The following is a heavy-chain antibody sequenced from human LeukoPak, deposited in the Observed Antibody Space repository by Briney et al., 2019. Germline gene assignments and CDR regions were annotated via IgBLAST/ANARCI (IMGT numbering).Heavy chain of an antibody. CDR1: GGTFSSYA. V-gene: IGHV1-69*05. D-gene: IGHD3-9*01. Sequence: RRASVKVSCKASGGTFSSYAISWVRQAPGQGLEWMGGIIPIFGTANYAQKFQGRVTMTTDTSTSTAYMELRSLRSDDTAVYYCARDYDILTGYYSSDYWGQGTLVTVSS. CDR3: ARDYDILTGYYSSDY. CDR2: IIPIFGTA. J-gene: IGHJ4*02.